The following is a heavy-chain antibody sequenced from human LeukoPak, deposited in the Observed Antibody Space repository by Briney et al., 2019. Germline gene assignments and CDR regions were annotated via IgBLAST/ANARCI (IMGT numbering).Heavy chain of an antibody. V-gene: IGHV1-69*01. CDR2: IIPIFGTA. CDR1: GGTFSSYA. J-gene: IGHJ4*02. Sequence: SVKVSCKASGGTFSSYAISWVRQAPGQGLEWMGGIIPIFGTANYAQKFQGRVTITAYESTSTAYMELSSLRSEDTAVYYCARVPYCSSTSCYTPYHYWGQGTLVTVSS. D-gene: IGHD2-2*02. CDR3: ARVPYCSSTSCYTPYHY.